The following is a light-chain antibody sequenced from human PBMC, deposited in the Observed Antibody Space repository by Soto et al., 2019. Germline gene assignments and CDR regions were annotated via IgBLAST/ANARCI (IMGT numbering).Light chain of an antibody. CDR2: GAS. CDR3: QQRNRWPPVYT. Sequence: EIVLTQSPGTLSLSPGETATLSCRASQSIANTFLAWYQQKPGQAPRLLISGASSRATGIPDRFSGSGSGTDFTLTISRLEPEDFAVYYCQQRNRWPPVYTFGQGTKLEI. V-gene: IGKV3D-20*02. CDR1: QSIANTF. J-gene: IGKJ2*01.